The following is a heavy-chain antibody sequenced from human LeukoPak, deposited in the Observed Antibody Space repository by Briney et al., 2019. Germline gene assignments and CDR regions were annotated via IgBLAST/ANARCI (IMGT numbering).Heavy chain of an antibody. J-gene: IGHJ6*02. CDR3: ARVVVPAAMGGMDV. Sequence: SETLSLTCAVYGGSFSGYYWSWIRQPPGKGLEWIGEINHSGSTNYNPSLKSRVTISVDTSKNQFSLKLSSVTAADTAVYYCARVVVPAAMGGMDVWGQGTTVTVSS. V-gene: IGHV4-34*01. CDR1: GGSFSGYY. CDR2: INHSGST. D-gene: IGHD2-2*01.